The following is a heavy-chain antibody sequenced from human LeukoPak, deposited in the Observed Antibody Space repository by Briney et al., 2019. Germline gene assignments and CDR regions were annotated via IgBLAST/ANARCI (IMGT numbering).Heavy chain of an antibody. J-gene: IGHJ4*02. CDR1: GGTFSSYA. D-gene: IGHD3-16*01. Sequence: SVKVSCKASGGTFSSYAISWVRQAPGPGLELMGRIIPILGIANYAQKFQGRVTITADKSTSTAYMELSSLRSEDTAVYYCARELRSDRRWGYWGQGTLVTVSS. V-gene: IGHV1-69*04. CDR3: ARELRSDRRWGY. CDR2: IIPILGIA.